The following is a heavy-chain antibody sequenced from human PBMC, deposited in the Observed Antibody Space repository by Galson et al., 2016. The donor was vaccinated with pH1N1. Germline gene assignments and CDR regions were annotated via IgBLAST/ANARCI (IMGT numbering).Heavy chain of an antibody. CDR2: IIPIFNTA. D-gene: IGHD3-22*01. Sequence: SVKVSCKASGGTFGSYGINWVRQAPGQGLEWMGGIIPIFNTAKYAQNFQGKVTITADESTTTAYMELSSLRSEDTAVYFCAREDYYDTDLSDWYFDLWGRGTLLTVSS. J-gene: IGHJ2*01. V-gene: IGHV1-69*13. CDR3: AREDYYDTDLSDWYFDL. CDR1: GGTFGSYG.